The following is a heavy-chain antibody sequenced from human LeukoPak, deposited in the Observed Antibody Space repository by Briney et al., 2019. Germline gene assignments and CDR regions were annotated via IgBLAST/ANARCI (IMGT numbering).Heavy chain of an antibody. J-gene: IGHJ6*02. V-gene: IGHV3-30*18. Sequence: PGGSLRLSCAASGFTFSNYGMHWVRQAPGKGLEWVAVISYEGSKKYYAGSVKGRFTISRDNSKNTLYVQMNSLRAEDTAVYYCAKEQGLATYYYNGMDVWGQGTTVTVPS. D-gene: IGHD6-19*01. CDR1: GFTFSNYG. CDR3: AKEQGLATYYYNGMDV. CDR2: ISYEGSKK.